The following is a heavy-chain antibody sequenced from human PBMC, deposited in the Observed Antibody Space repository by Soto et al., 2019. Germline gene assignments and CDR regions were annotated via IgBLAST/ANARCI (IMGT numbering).Heavy chain of an antibody. D-gene: IGHD1-26*01. V-gene: IGHV4-39*01. CDR3: ARPGVGATALSFDN. CDR2: IYYSGTT. J-gene: IGHJ4*02. Sequence: QLQLQESGPGLVKPSETLSLTCTVSGGYISSGNYYWGWIRQPPGKGLERIGSIYYSGTTYYNPSLKSRVTISVDTSKNQFSLKLSSVTAADTAVYYCARPGVGATALSFDNWSQGTLVTVSS. CDR1: GGYISSGNYY.